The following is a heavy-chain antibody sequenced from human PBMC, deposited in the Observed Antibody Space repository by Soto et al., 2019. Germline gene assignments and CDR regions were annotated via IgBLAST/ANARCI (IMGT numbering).Heavy chain of an antibody. D-gene: IGHD3-10*01. J-gene: IGHJ6*02. V-gene: IGHV1-58*01. CDR3: AAAQFGGPTLYYYYGMDV. CDR2: IVVGSGNT. CDR1: GFTFTSSA. Sequence: VASVKVSCKASGFTFTSSAVQWVRQARGQRLEWIGWIVVGSGNTNYAQKFQERVTITRDMSTSTAYMELSSLRSEDTAVYYCAAAQFGGPTLYYYYGMDVWGQGTTVTVSS.